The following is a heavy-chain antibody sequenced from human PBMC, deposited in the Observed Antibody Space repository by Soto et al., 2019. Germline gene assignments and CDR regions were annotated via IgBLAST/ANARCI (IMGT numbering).Heavy chain of an antibody. CDR3: AREERRTYYDFWSGYTTTGFDY. CDR1: GYTFTSYG. V-gene: IGHV1-18*04. Sequence: ASVKVSCKASGYTFTSYGISWVRQAPGQGLEWMGWISAYNGNTNCAQKLQGRVTMTTDTSTSTAYMELRSLRSDDTAVYYCAREERRTYYDFWSGYTTTGFDYWGQGTLVTVSS. D-gene: IGHD3-3*01. CDR2: ISAYNGNT. J-gene: IGHJ4*02.